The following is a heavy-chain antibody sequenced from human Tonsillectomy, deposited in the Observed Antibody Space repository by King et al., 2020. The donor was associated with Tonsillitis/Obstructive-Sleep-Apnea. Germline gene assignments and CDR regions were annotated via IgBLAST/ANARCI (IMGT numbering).Heavy chain of an antibody. D-gene: IGHD1-26*01. CDR3: ARDIWLGSGRMGFDY. J-gene: IGHJ4*02. CDR1: GFTFSSYG. V-gene: IGHV3-33*01. CDR2: IWYDGINK. Sequence: VHLVYSVGGLVHPVRSLRLSCSASGFTFSSYGMHWVRQAPGKGLEWVAVIWYDGINKYYADSWKCRFTISRDNSKNTLYLQMNSLRAEDTAVYYCARDIWLGSGRMGFDYWGQGTLVTVSS.